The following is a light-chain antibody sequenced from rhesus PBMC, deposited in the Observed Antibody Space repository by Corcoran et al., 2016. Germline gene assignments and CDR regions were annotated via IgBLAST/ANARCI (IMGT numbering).Light chain of an antibody. Sequence: DIQMTQSPSSLSASVGDTVTITCRASQGISSYLNWFQQKPGKAPKLLIYAASSLESGVQSRVSGSGSGTDFTLTISSLQPEDCAVYYCLQHNSYPYSFGQGTKVEIK. CDR1: QGISSY. V-gene: IGKV1-28*03. CDR2: AAS. J-gene: IGKJ2*01. CDR3: LQHNSYPYS.